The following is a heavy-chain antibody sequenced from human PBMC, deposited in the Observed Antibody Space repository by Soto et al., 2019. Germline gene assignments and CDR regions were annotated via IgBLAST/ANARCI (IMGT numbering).Heavy chain of an antibody. D-gene: IGHD2-2*01. V-gene: IGHV1-18*01. CDR2: ISAYNGNT. CDR3: ARDRNGIVVVPAAMGTPIMGVFDH. J-gene: IGHJ4*02. CDR1: GYTFTSYG. Sequence: ASVKVSCKASGYTFTSYGISWVRQAPEQGLEWMGWISAYNGNTNYAQKLQGRVTMTTDTSTSTAYMELRSLRSDDTAVYYCARDRNGIVVVPAAMGTPIMGVFDHWGQGTLVTVSS.